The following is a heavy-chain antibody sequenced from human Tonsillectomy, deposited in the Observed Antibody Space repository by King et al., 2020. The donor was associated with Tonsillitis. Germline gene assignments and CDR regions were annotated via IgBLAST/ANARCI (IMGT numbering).Heavy chain of an antibody. V-gene: IGHV4-61*02. Sequence: VQLQESGPGLVKPSQTLSLTCTVSGGSISSGSYYWSWIRQPAGKGLEWIGRIYTSGSTNYNPSLKSQVTMSVDTSKNQFSLKLSSVTAADTAVYYCARSLVPAANYYYYYMDVWGKGTTVTVSS. CDR1: GGSISSGSYY. D-gene: IGHD2-2*01. J-gene: IGHJ6*03. CDR2: IYTSGST. CDR3: ARSLVPAANYYYYYMDV.